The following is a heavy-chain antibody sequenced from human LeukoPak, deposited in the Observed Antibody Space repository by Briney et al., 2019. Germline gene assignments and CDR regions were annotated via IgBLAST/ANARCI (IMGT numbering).Heavy chain of an antibody. D-gene: IGHD2-15*01. CDR2: INPAGSDT. Sequence: GGSLRLSCAASGFSFNSYWMTWVRQTPGRGLEWVANINPAGSDTYYVDPVKGRFTISRDNAKDLVHLQMNSLRAEDTAVYSCGRFGYVAAVDLWGQGTLVTV. V-gene: IGHV3-7*01. CDR3: GRFGYVAAVDL. J-gene: IGHJ4*02. CDR1: GFSFNSYW.